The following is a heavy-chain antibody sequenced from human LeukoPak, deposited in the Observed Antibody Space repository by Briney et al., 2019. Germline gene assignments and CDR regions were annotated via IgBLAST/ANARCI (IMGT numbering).Heavy chain of an antibody. D-gene: IGHD6-13*01. CDR2: ISSSSGTI. CDR1: GFTFSTYS. CDR3: ARGGPAAGRFDY. Sequence: GGSLRLSCAASGFTFSTYSMNWVRQAPGKGLEWLSYISSSSGTIYYADSVKGRFTISRDNSKNTLYLQMNSLRAEDTAVYYCARGGPAAGRFDYWGQGTLVTVSS. J-gene: IGHJ4*02. V-gene: IGHV3-48*01.